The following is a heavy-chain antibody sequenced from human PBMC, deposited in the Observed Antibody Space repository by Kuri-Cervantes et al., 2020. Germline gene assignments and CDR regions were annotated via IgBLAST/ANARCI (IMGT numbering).Heavy chain of an antibody. CDR3: ATTPSGSGWYWFDP. Sequence: GGSLRLSCKASGYTFTSYDINWVRQATGQGLEWMGWMNPNSGNTGYAQKFQGRVTMTRNTSISTAYMELSSLRSEDTAVYYCATTPSGSGWYWFDPWGQGTLVTVSS. D-gene: IGHD6-19*01. CDR1: GYTFTSYD. V-gene: IGHV1-8*01. CDR2: MNPNSGNT. J-gene: IGHJ5*02.